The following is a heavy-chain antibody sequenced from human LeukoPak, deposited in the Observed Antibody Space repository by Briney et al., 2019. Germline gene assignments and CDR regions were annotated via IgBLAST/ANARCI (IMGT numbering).Heavy chain of an antibody. Sequence: ASVKVSCKASGGTFTSYAISRVRQAPGQGLEWMGGIIPIFGTANYAQKFQGRVTITADESTSTAYMELSSLRSEDTAVYYCAREGSDILSYWGQGTLLTVSS. J-gene: IGHJ4*02. CDR2: IIPIFGTA. CDR3: AREGSDILSY. D-gene: IGHD3-9*01. V-gene: IGHV1-69*13. CDR1: GGTFTSYA.